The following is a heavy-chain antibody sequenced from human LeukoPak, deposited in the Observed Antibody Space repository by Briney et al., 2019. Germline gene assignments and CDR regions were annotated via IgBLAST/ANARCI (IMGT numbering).Heavy chain of an antibody. Sequence: SGTLSLTCTVSGGSISSSYWWSWVRQPPGKGLEWLGEIYHGGSTNYNTSLKSRVTISIDKSKSQFSLRLTSVTAADAAVYYCARAPWDGYYNSYFDFWGQGTLVTVSS. CDR2: IYHGGST. V-gene: IGHV4-4*02. CDR3: ARAPWDGYYNSYFDF. J-gene: IGHJ4*02. CDR1: GGSISSSYW. D-gene: IGHD3-9*01.